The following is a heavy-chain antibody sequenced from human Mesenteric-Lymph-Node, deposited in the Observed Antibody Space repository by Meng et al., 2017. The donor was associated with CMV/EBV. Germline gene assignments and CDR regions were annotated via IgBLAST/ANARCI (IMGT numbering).Heavy chain of an antibody. CDR2: IYSGGST. V-gene: IGHV3-66*01. J-gene: IGHJ2*01. D-gene: IGHD3-22*01. CDR1: GFTVSSNS. CDR3: ARVAPDSSGYYFWYFDL. Sequence: SGFTVSSNSMSWVRQAPGKGLEWVSVIYSGGSTSYADSVKGRFTFFRDSSRNTLYLQMNSLRAEDTAVYYCARVAPDSSGYYFWYFDLWGRGTLVTVSS.